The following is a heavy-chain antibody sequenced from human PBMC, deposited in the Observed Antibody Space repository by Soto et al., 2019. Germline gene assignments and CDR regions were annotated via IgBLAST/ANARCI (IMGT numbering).Heavy chain of an antibody. CDR3: AKDSTPLPYSKGYFDY. V-gene: IGHV3-23*01. Sequence: GGSLRLSCAASGFTFSSYAMSWVRQAPGKGLEWVSAISGSGSSKYYADSVKGRFTISRDNSKNTLYLQMNSLRAEDTAVYYCAKDSTPLPYSKGYFDYWGQGTLVTVSS. CDR2: ISGSGSSK. J-gene: IGHJ4*02. D-gene: IGHD6-13*01. CDR1: GFTFSSYA.